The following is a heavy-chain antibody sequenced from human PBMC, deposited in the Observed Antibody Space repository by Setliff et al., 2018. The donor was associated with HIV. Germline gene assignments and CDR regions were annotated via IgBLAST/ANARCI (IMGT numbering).Heavy chain of an antibody. D-gene: IGHD2-21*02. CDR1: GGSFSGYY. CDR2: IIPSGST. Sequence: SETLSLTCDVFGGSFSGYYWSWIRQPPGKGLEWIGEIIPSGSTNYNPSLKSRVTMSIDTSKSQLSLKLSSVTAADTAVYYCVRQADCGGDCVLGYWGQGTQVTVSS. CDR3: VRQADCGGDCVLGY. J-gene: IGHJ4*02. V-gene: IGHV4-34*12.